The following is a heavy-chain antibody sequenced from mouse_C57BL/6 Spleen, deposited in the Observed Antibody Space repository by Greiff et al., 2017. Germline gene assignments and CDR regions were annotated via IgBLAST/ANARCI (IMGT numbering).Heavy chain of an antibody. V-gene: IGHV1-80*01. Sequence: QVQLKESGAELVKPGASVKISCKASGYAFSSSWMNWVKQRPGKGLEWIGQLYPGDGDTNYNGKFKGKATLTADTSSSTAYMQLSSLTSEDTAVYFCARLEVWDYDKEAMDYWGQGASVTVSS. D-gene: IGHD2-4*01. CDR1: GYAFSSSW. J-gene: IGHJ4*01. CDR3: ARLEVWDYDKEAMDY. CDR2: LYPGDGDT.